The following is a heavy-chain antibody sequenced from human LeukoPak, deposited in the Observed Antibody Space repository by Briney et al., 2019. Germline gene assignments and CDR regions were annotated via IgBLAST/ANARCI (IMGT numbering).Heavy chain of an antibody. CDR3: ARHSSGWHFDS. CDR2: LYYSGGT. CDR1: GVSVSNHY. Sequence: PETLSLTCTVSGVSVSNHYWSWIRQPPGKGLEWIGWLYYSGGTYFNPSLGSRVTISADTSRNHLSLNLRSLTAADTAVYYCARHSSGWHFDSWGQGALVTVSS. D-gene: IGHD6-19*01. V-gene: IGHV4-59*02. J-gene: IGHJ4*02.